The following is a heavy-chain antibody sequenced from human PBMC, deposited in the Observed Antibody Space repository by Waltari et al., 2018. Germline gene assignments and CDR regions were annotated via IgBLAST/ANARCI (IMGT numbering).Heavy chain of an antibody. CDR2: VIPMFGTV. CDR1: GGIVRTHA. V-gene: IGHV1-69*01. Sequence: QVQLMQSGAEVKMPGSSGKVSCRASGGIVRTHAISWFRQAPGQGLEWLGGVIPMFGTVNYAQRFQGRVTITAAESTSTIYMELHTLRSEDTAVYYCASGAGYCSSSNCPHDAFNVWGQGTMVTVSS. D-gene: IGHD2-2*01. CDR3: ASGAGYCSSSNCPHDAFNV. J-gene: IGHJ3*01.